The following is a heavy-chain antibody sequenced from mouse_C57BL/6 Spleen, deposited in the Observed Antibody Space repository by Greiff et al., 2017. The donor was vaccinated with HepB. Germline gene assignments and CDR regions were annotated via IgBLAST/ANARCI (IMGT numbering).Heavy chain of an antibody. CDR1: GFTFSSYG. D-gene: IGHD2-12*01. J-gene: IGHJ2*01. CDR3: ARQVLLFLDY. CDR2: ISSGGSYT. Sequence: EVQVVESGGDLVKPGGSLKLSCAASGFTFSSYGMSWVRQTPDKRLEWVATISSGGSYTYYPDSVKGRFTISRDNAKNTLYLQMSSLKSEDTAMYYCARQVLLFLDYWGQDTTPPLSS. V-gene: IGHV5-6*01.